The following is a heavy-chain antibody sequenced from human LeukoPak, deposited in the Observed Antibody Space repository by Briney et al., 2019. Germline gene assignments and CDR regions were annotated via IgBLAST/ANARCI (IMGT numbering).Heavy chain of an antibody. CDR1: EYIFSDYY. D-gene: IGHD6-13*01. V-gene: IGHV1-2*02. CDR2: INPKTGAA. CDR3: ARGAEAETSPLDY. Sequence: ASVKVSCKASEYIFSDYYMHWVRQAPGQGLEWLGWINPKTGAADYAQQFRGRITMTRDTSINTDYMEMKRVTSDDTAVYYCARGAEAETSPLDYWGQGTLVTVSS. J-gene: IGHJ4*02.